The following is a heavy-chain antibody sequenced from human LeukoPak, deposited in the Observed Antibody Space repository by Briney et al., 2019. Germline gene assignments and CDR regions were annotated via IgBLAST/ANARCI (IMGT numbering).Heavy chain of an antibody. Sequence: GGSLRLSCAASGFTFTLSGYGMHWVRQAPGKGLEWVAVISYEGSLKYYADSVKGRFTISRDTSKNMLYLQMNSLRAEDTAVYYCSRYNTSSWDYWGQGTLVTVSS. D-gene: IGHD6-6*01. CDR2: ISYEGSLK. CDR3: SRYNTSSWDY. CDR1: GFTFTLSGYG. J-gene: IGHJ4*02. V-gene: IGHV3-33*01.